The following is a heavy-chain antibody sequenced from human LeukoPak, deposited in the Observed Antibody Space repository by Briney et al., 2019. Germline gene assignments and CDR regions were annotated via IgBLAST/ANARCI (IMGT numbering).Heavy chain of an antibody. D-gene: IGHD1-1*01. Sequence: SVKVSCKASGFTFTSSAVQWVRQARGQGLEWIGWIVVGSGNTNYAQKFQERVTINRDMSTSTAYMELSSLRSEDTAVYYCATDDVTTGTKTALGYWGQGTLVTVSS. J-gene: IGHJ4*02. CDR2: IVVGSGNT. V-gene: IGHV1-58*01. CDR1: GFTFTSSA. CDR3: ATDDVTTGTKTALGY.